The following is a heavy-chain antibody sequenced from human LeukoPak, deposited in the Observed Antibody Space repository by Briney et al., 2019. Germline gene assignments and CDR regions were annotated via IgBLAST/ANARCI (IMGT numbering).Heavy chain of an antibody. Sequence: PSETLSLTCTVSGGSISSYYWSWIRQPPGKGLEWIGEINHSGSSNYSPSLKSRVTISLDTSKNQFSLKLTSITAADTAVYYCARGPMRSWFDPWGQGTLVTVSS. CDR1: GGSISSYY. V-gene: IGHV4-34*01. CDR3: ARGPMRSWFDP. J-gene: IGHJ5*02. CDR2: INHSGSS.